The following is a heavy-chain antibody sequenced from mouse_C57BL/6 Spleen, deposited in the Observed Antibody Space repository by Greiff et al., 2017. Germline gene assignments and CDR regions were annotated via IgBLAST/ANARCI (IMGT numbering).Heavy chain of an antibody. V-gene: IGHV6-3*01. Sequence: EVMLVESGGGLVQPGGSMKLSCVASGFTFSNYWMNWVRQSPEKGLEWVAQIRLKSDNYATHYAESVKGRFTISRDDSKSSVYLQMNNLRAEDTGIYYCTGAYSYWYFDVWGTGTTVTVSS. CDR3: TGAYSYWYFDV. CDR2: IRLKSDNYAT. CDR1: GFTFSNYW. J-gene: IGHJ1*03. D-gene: IGHD2-10*01.